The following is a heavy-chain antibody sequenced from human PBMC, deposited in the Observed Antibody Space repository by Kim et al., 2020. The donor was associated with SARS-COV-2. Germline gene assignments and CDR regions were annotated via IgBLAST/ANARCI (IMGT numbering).Heavy chain of an antibody. CDR3: ARKVADSGGYYVHFDT. CDR2: IDWDDDK. V-gene: IGHV2-70*11. Sequence: SGPTLVNPTQTLTLTCTLSRFSLSTSGMCVSWLRQPPGKALEWLARIDWDDDKYYSRSLKTRLTISKDTSKNQVVLTMTNMDPVDTATYYCARKVADSGGYYVHFDTGAWEPWSPSPQ. CDR1: RFSLSTSGMC. D-gene: IGHD1-26*01. J-gene: IGHJ4*02.